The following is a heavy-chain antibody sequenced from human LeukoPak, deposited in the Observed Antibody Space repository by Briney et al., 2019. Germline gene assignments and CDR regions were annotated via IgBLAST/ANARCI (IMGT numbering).Heavy chain of an antibody. CDR1: GFTFSSYW. D-gene: IGHD2-2*01. V-gene: IGHV3-7*01. Sequence: GGSLRLSCAASGFTFSSYWMSWVRQAPEKGLEWVANINQGGSEKYYVDSVKGRFTISRDNAKNSLYLQMNSLRAEGTAVYYCARDVTALDSWGQGTLVTVSS. CDR3: ARDVTALDS. J-gene: IGHJ4*02. CDR2: INQGGSEK.